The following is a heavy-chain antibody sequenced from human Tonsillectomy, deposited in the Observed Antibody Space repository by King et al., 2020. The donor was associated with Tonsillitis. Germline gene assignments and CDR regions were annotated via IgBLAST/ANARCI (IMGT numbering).Heavy chain of an antibody. Sequence: QLQESGPGLVKPSETLSLTCSVSGGSISSTTYYWGWIRQPPGKGLEWIGSISYSGSNFYNPSLNSRVTISVDTSKNQFSLKLSSVTAADTAVYYCARHGLYGVDVWGQGTTVTVSS. V-gene: IGHV4-39*01. CDR3: ARHGLYGVDV. CDR2: ISYSGSN. CDR1: GGSISSTTYY. J-gene: IGHJ6*02.